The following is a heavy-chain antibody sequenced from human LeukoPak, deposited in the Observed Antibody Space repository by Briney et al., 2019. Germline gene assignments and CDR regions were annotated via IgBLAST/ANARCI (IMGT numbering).Heavy chain of an antibody. CDR3: AKDSNWASLDY. CDR2: ISYDGSNK. Sequence: GGSLRLSCAASGFTFSSYAMHWVRQAPGKGLEWVAVISYDGSNKYYADSVKGRFTISRDNSKNTLYLQMNSLRAEDTAVYYCAKDSNWASLDYWGQGTLVTVSS. V-gene: IGHV3-30-3*01. D-gene: IGHD1-1*01. J-gene: IGHJ4*02. CDR1: GFTFSSYA.